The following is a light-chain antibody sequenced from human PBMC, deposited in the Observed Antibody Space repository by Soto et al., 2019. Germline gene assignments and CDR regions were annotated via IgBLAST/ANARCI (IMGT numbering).Light chain of an antibody. V-gene: IGKV1-9*01. CDR2: AAS. Sequence: DIQLTQSPSFLSASVGDRVTMTCRASQGISTYLAWYQQKPGKAPKLLIYAASTLQSGVPSRFSGSGSGTEFTLTISSMQPDDFATFYCQQYNGYSRTFGQGTKVDIK. CDR1: QGISTY. J-gene: IGKJ1*01. CDR3: QQYNGYSRT.